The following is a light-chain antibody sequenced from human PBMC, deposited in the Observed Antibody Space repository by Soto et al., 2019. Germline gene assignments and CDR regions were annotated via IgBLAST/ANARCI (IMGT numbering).Light chain of an antibody. J-gene: IGLJ3*02. Sequence: QSALTQPPSASGSPGQSVTISCTGTSSDVGGYNYVSWYQQHPGKAPRLMVYEVTKRPPGVPARFSGSKSGNTASLTVSGLQAEDEAHYYCSSHAGINNVVFGGGTKLTVL. CDR1: SSDVGGYNY. V-gene: IGLV2-8*01. CDR2: EVT. CDR3: SSHAGINNVV.